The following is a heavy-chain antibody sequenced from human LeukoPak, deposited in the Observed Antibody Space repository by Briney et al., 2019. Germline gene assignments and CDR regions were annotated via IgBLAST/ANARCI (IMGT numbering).Heavy chain of an antibody. CDR3: TRGDYSNYDY. CDR1: GFTFGDYA. V-gene: IGHV3-49*03. Sequence: GGSLRLSCTASGFTFGDYAMSWFRQVPGKGLEWVGFIRNRPNGGTTEYAASVKGRFTISRDDSKSIAYLQMNSLKIEDTAVYYCTRGDYSNYDYWGQGTLVTVSS. J-gene: IGHJ4*02. CDR2: IRNRPNGGTT. D-gene: IGHD4-11*01.